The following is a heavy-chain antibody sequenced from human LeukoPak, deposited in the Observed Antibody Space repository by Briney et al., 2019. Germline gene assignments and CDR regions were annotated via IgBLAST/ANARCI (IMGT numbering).Heavy chain of an antibody. J-gene: IGHJ6*02. CDR2: ISSSSSYI. D-gene: IGHD2-2*01. V-gene: IGHV3-21*01. CDR3: ARDREGGYCSSTSCYYYYYGMDV. CDR1: GFTFSSYS. Sequence: GGSLRLSCAASGFTFSSYSMKWVRQAPGKGLEWVSSISSSSSYIYYADSVKGRFTISRDNAKNSLYLQMNSLRAEDTAVYYCARDREGGYCSSTSCYYYYYGMDVWGQGTTVTVSS.